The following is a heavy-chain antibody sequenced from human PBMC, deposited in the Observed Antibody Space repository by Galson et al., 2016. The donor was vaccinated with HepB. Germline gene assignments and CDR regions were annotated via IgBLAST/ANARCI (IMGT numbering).Heavy chain of an antibody. CDR1: GFTFSSFG. J-gene: IGHJ4*02. V-gene: IGHV3-23*01. CDR2: ISAMDDQI. D-gene: IGHD3-10*01. CDR3: VISIRGISVGPFDY. Sequence: SLRLSCAGTGFTFSSFGMSWVRQAPGKGLEWVSVISAMDDQIYYADSVRGRFSISRDNSRSSLFLEMNSLRAEDTAVYSCVISIRGISVGPFDYWGQGTPVVVAS.